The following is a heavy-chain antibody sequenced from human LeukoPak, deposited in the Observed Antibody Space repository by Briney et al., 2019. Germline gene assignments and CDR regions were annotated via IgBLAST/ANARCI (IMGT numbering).Heavy chain of an antibody. J-gene: IGHJ4*02. CDR3: ARGPYY. Sequence: PGGSLRLSCAASGFTFINAWMTWVRQAPGKGLEWVSYISSSSSTIYYADSVKGRFTISRDNAKNSLYLQMNSLRDEDTAVYYCARGPYYWGQGTLVTVSS. CDR2: ISSSSSTI. V-gene: IGHV3-48*02. CDR1: GFTFINAW.